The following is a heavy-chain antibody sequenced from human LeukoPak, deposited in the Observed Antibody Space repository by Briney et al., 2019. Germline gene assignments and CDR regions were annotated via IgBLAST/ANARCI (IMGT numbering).Heavy chain of an antibody. D-gene: IGHD3-10*01. V-gene: IGHV1-24*01. Sequence: GASVKVSCKVSGYTLTELSMHWVRQAPGKGLEWMGGFDPEDGETIYAQKFQGRVTMTEDTSTDTAYMELSSLRSEDTAVYYCATDYYGSGSPDYWGQGTLVTVSS. CDR3: ATDYYGSGSPDY. CDR1: GYTLTELS. CDR2: FDPEDGET. J-gene: IGHJ4*02.